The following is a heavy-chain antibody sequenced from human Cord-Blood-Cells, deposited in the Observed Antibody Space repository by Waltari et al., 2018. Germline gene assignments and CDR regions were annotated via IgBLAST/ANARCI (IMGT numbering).Heavy chain of an antibody. CDR1: GFTFSSYA. D-gene: IGHD3-10*01. Sequence: QVQLVESGGGVVQRGRSLRLACAASGFTFSSYAMHWVRQAPGKGLEWVAVISYDGSNKSYADSVKGRFTISRDNSKNTLYLQMNSLRAEDTAVYYCARGITMVRGVIAYWGQGTLVTVSS. CDR3: ARGITMVRGVIAY. CDR2: ISYDGSNK. J-gene: IGHJ4*02. V-gene: IGHV3-30*04.